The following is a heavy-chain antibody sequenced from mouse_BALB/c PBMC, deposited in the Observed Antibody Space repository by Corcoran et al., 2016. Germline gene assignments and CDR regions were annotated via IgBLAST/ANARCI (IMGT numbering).Heavy chain of an antibody. Sequence: QNQLVQSGPELKKPGEAVKISCRESGYTFPNYGMNWVKQAPGKGVKWMGWINTYTGEPTYADDFTGRFAFSLETSATTAYLQINNLKNEDMATYFGARDPPWLAYWGQGTLVTVSA. CDR3: ARDPPWLAY. J-gene: IGHJ3*01. CDR1: GYTFPNYG. CDR2: INTYTGEP. V-gene: IGHV9-1*02.